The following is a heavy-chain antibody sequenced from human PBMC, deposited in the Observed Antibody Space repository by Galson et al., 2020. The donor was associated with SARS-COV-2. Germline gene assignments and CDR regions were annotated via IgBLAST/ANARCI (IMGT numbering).Heavy chain of an antibody. D-gene: IGHD3-16*01. Sequence: GGSLRLSCAASGFTFSSYAMHWVRQAPGKGLEWVAVISYDGSNKYYADSVKGRFTISRDNSKNTLYLQMNSLRAEDTAVYYCARGGSHAGRFDYWGQGTLGTVSS. J-gene: IGHJ4*02. CDR3: ARGGSHAGRFDY. CDR1: GFTFSSYA. V-gene: IGHV3-30*04. CDR2: ISYDGSNK.